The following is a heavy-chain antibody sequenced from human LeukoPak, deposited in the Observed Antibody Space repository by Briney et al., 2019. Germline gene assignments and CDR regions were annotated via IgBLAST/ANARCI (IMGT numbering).Heavy chain of an antibody. D-gene: IGHD3-10*01. J-gene: IGHJ5*02. V-gene: IGHV3-30*04. CDR1: GFTFSSYA. CDR2: ISYDGSNK. CDR3: ARDGLMVRGVIDPGEPYNWFDP. Sequence: GGSLRLSCAASGFTFSSYAMHWVRQAPGKGLEWVAVISYDGSNKYYADSVKGRFTISRDNSKNTLYLQMNSLRAEDTAVYYCARDGLMVRGVIDPGEPYNWFDPWGQGTLVTVSS.